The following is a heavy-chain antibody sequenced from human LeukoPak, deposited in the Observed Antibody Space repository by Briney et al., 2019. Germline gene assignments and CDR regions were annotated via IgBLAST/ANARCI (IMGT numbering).Heavy chain of an antibody. CDR1: GYTFSSYD. CDR3: ARRNYGSPRWFDP. D-gene: IGHD3-10*01. J-gene: IGHJ5*02. CDR2: MNPNSGNT. Sequence: VASVKVSCKASGYTFSSYDINWVRQATGQGLEWMGWMNPNSGNTGYAQKFQGRVTMTRNTSISTAYMELSSLRFEDTAVYYCARRNYGSPRWFDPWGQGTLVTVSS. V-gene: IGHV1-8*01.